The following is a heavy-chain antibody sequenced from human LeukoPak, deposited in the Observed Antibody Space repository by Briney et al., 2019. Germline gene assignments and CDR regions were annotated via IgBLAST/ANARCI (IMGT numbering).Heavy chain of an antibody. D-gene: IGHD3-9*01. CDR2: INHSGST. CDR3: ARLRPHDILRYFDWLFRTHYFDY. J-gene: IGHJ4*02. V-gene: IGHV4-34*01. Sequence: PSETLSLTCALYGGSFSGYYWSCIREPPGKGGEWIGEINHSGSTNHNPSLKSRVTISVDTSKNQFSLKLSSVTAADTAVYYCARLRPHDILRYFDWLFRTHYFDYWGQGTLVTVSS. CDR1: GGSFSGYY.